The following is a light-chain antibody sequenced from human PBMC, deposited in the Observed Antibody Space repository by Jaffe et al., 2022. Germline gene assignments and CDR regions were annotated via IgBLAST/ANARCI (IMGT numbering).Light chain of an antibody. J-gene: IGLJ2*01. CDR3: ATWDGSLSGVI. CDR2: KND. Sequence: QSVLTQPPSVSGTPGQMVTISCSGSTSNIGPHYIYWYQQVPGAAPKLLIYKNDQRPSGVPDRFSGSKSGTSGSLAISGLRSEDEADYYCATWDGSLSGVIFGGGTKLLVL. CDR1: TSNIGPHY. V-gene: IGLV1-47*01.